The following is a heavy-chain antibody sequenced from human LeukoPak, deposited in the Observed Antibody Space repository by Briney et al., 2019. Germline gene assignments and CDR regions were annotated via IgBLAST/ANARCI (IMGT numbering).Heavy chain of an antibody. J-gene: IGHJ4*02. CDR1: GGSISSSSYY. CDR2: IYYSGST. CDR3: ARDVGSSGYYWGLDY. D-gene: IGHD3-22*01. Sequence: SETLSLTCTVSGGSISSSSYYWGWIRQPPGKGLEWIGSIYYSGSTYYNPSLKSRVTISVDTSKNQFSLKLSSVTAADTAVYYCARDVGSSGYYWGLDYWGQGTLVTVSS. V-gene: IGHV4-39*07.